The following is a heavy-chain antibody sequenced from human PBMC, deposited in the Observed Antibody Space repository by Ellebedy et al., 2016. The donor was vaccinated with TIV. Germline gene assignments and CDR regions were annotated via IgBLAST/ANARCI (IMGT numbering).Heavy chain of an antibody. Sequence: GESLKISCAASGFTFSRYGMNWVRQAPGKGLEWVAVISGSGGVTFYSHSVRGRFIISRDNSNNTLYLQMNSLRVDDTAVYYCAPPRGTGPLRGDHYRDMDVWGQGTTVTVSS. CDR1: GFTFSRYG. CDR2: ISGSGGVT. D-gene: IGHD2-8*02. CDR3: APPRGTGPLRGDHYRDMDV. V-gene: IGHV3-23*01. J-gene: IGHJ6*02.